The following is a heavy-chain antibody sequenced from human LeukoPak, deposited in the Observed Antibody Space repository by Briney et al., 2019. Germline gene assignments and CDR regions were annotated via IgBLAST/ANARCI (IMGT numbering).Heavy chain of an antibody. CDR3: ARDGGLDSSGYYFDY. V-gene: IGHV4-34*01. Sequence: SETLSLTCAVYGGSFSGYYWSWIRQPPGKGLEWIGEINHSGSTNYNPSLKSRVTTSVDTSKNQFSLKLSSVTAADTAVYYCARDGGLDSSGYYFDYWGQGTLVTVSS. J-gene: IGHJ4*02. CDR1: GGSFSGYY. D-gene: IGHD3-22*01. CDR2: INHSGST.